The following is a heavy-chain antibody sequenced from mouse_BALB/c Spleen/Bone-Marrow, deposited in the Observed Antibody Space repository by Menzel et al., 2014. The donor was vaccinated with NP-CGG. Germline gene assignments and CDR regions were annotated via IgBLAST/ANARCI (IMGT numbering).Heavy chain of an antibody. V-gene: IGHV5-12-2*01. CDR2: ISNGGGST. CDR1: GFTFSSYT. Sequence: EVKVEESGGGLVQPGGSLKLSCAASGFTFSSYTMSWVRQTPEKRLEWVAYISNGGGSTYYPDTVKGRFTISRDNAKNTLYLQMSSLKSEDTAMYYCARQIYFPYFGYWGQGTTLTVSS. CDR3: ARQIYFPYFGY. J-gene: IGHJ2*01. D-gene: IGHD2-1*01.